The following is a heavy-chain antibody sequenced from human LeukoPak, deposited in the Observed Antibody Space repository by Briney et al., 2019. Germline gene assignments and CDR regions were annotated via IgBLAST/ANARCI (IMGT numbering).Heavy chain of an antibody. J-gene: IGHJ4*02. CDR2: INHSGST. Sequence: SETLSLTCAVYGGSFSGYYWSWIRQPPGKGLEWIGEINHSGSTNYNPSLKSRVTISVDTSKNQFSLKLSSVTAADTAVYYCARGTMVREVILHWGQGTLVTVSS. D-gene: IGHD3-10*01. CDR1: GGSFSGYY. V-gene: IGHV4-34*01. CDR3: ARGTMVREVILH.